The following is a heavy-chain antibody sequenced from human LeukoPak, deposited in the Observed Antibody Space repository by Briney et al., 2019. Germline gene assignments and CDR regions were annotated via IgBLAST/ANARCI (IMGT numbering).Heavy chain of an antibody. CDR2: IKQDGSEK. CDR1: GFTFSSYW. Sequence: PGGSLRLSCAASGFTFSSYWMSWVRQAPGKGLEWVANIKQDGSEKYYVDSVKGRFTISRDNAKNSLYLQMNSLRAEDTAVYYCAKDLRFLEWLSSNIDYWGQGTLVTVSS. V-gene: IGHV3-7*01. D-gene: IGHD3-3*01. J-gene: IGHJ4*02. CDR3: AKDLRFLEWLSSNIDY.